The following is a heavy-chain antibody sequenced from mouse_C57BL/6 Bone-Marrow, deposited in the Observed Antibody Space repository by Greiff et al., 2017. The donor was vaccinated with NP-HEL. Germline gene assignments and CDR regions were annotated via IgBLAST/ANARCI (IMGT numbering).Heavy chain of an antibody. V-gene: IGHV14-4*01. J-gene: IGHJ1*03. D-gene: IGHD2-1*01. CDR1: GFNIKDDY. Sequence: VQLQQSGAELVRPGASVKLSCTASGFNIKDDYMHWVKQRPEQGLEWIGWIDPENGDTEYAPKFQGKATITADTSSNTAYLQLSSLTSEDTAVYYCTDLLWYFDVWGTGTTVTVSS. CDR2: IDPENGDT. CDR3: TDLLWYFDV.